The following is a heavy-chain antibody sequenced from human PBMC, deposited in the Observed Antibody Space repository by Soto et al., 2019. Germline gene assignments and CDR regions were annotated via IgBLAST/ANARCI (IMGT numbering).Heavy chain of an antibody. CDR2: MNPNSGNT. CDR3: TRVLLWFGEHHYYYYGMDV. Sequence: ASVKVSCKASGYTFTSYDINWVRQATGQGLEWMGWMNPNSGNTGYAQKFQGRVTMTRNTSISTAYMELSSLRSEDTAVYYCTRVLLWFGEHHYYYYGMDVWGQGTTVTVSS. CDR1: GYTFTSYD. D-gene: IGHD3-10*01. J-gene: IGHJ6*02. V-gene: IGHV1-8*01.